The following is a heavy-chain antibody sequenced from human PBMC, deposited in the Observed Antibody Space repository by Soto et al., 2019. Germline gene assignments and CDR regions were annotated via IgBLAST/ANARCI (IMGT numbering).Heavy chain of an antibody. CDR1: GYTFTSYA. CDR3: ARGDSISWYSLDY. D-gene: IGHD6-13*01. J-gene: IGHJ4*02. V-gene: IGHV1-3*01. CDR2: INAGNGNT. Sequence: QVQLVQSGAEVKKPGASVKVSCKASGYTFTSYAMHWVRQAPGQRLEWMGWINAGNGNTKYSQKFQGRVTITRDTSASTDYMELSSLRYEDTAVYYCARGDSISWYSLDYWGQGTLVTVSS.